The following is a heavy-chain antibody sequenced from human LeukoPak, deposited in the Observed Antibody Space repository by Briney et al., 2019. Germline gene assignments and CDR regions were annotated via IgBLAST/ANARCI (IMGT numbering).Heavy chain of an antibody. Sequence: GGSLRLSCAASGFTFSSYSMNWVRQAPGKGLEWVSYISSSSSTIYYADSVKGRFTISRDNAKNSLYLQMNSLRAEDMAVYYCATYYYDSSGYYGFDYWGQGTLVTVSS. CDR3: ATYYYDSSGYYGFDY. CDR2: ISSSSSTI. J-gene: IGHJ4*02. CDR1: GFTFSSYS. D-gene: IGHD3-22*01. V-gene: IGHV3-48*01.